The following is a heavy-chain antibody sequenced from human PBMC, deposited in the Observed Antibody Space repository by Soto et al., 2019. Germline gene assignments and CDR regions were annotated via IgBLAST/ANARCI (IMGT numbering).Heavy chain of an antibody. Sequence: PSETLSLTCTVSGGSISNYYCNWIRQPPGKGLEWIGRIDNSGSTNYNPSLKSRVTMSVDTSKQEFSLKLSSVTAADTALYYCAGGCQDFCSGPFDYWGRGALVTVSS. D-gene: IGHD3-3*01. CDR2: IDNSGST. CDR1: GGSISNYY. V-gene: IGHV4-4*07. CDR3: AGGCQDFCSGPFDY. J-gene: IGHJ4*02.